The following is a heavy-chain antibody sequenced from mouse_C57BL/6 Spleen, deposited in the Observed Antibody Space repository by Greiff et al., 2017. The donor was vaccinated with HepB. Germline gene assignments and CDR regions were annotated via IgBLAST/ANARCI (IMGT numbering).Heavy chain of an antibody. J-gene: IGHJ2*01. CDR2: IHPNSGST. CDR1: GYTFTSYW. V-gene: IGHV1-64*01. D-gene: IGHD2-1*01. Sequence: QVQLKQSGAELVKPGASVKLSCKASGYTFTSYWMHWVKQRPGQGLEWIGMIHPNSGSTNYNEKFKSKATLTVDKSSSTAYMQLSSLTSEDSAVFYYARDLVYYGNDFDYWGQGTTLTVSS. CDR3: ARDLVYYGNDFDY.